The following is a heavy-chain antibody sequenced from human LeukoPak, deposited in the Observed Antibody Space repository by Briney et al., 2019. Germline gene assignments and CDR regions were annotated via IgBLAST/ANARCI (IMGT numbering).Heavy chain of an antibody. Sequence: GGSLRLSCEASGFTFSTYWMNWVRQAPGKGLVWVSRIASDGSSTTYADSVKGRFSVSRDNAKNTLYLQMNSLRVEDTAVYYCARGRPHGNDYWGQGTLVTVSS. CDR1: GFTFSTYW. V-gene: IGHV3-74*01. D-gene: IGHD4-23*01. CDR2: IASDGSST. CDR3: ARGRPHGNDY. J-gene: IGHJ4*02.